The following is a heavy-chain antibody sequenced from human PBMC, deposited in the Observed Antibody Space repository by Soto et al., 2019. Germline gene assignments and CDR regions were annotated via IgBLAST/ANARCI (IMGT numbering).Heavy chain of an antibody. Sequence: QVQLVQSEAEVRKPGASVKVSCKASGYSFTTHGISWVRRAPGHGLEWMGWISAYNGDTHYVQRFQVRLTMTTDTSTSTAYIELRSLTSDDTAVYYCARDPPFSGILRGTPLMDVWGQGTTVTVSS. CDR1: GYSFTTHG. D-gene: IGHD4-17*01. CDR2: ISAYNGDT. V-gene: IGHV1-18*04. CDR3: ARDPPFSGILRGTPLMDV. J-gene: IGHJ6*02.